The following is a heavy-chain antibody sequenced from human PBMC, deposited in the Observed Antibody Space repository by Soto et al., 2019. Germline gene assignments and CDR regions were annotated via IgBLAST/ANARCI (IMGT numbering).Heavy chain of an antibody. J-gene: IGHJ6*02. D-gene: IGHD3-3*01. CDR2: IYYSGST. CDR1: GGSVSSGSYY. CDR3: ARDTITIFGVVTPLDV. Sequence: SETLSLTCTVSGGSVSSGSYYWSWIRQPPGKGLEWIGYIYYSGSTNYNPSLKSRVTISVDTSKNQFSLKLSSVTAADTAVYYCARDTITIFGVVTPLDVWGQGTTVTVSS. V-gene: IGHV4-61*01.